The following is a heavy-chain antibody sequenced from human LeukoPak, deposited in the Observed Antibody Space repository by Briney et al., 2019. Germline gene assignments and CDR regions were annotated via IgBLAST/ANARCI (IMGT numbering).Heavy chain of an antibody. CDR1: GFTFSHYA. V-gene: IGHV3-30*04. CDR3: ARVPGCWLFPFFDY. J-gene: IGHJ4*02. Sequence: GGSLRLSCAASGFTFSHYAMHWVRQAPGKGLEWVAAISDDGSKKHYADSVKGRFTISRDNSKNTVHLQMNSQRVEDTAGFYCARVPGCWLFPFFDYWGQGTLVTVSS. D-gene: IGHD3-9*01. CDR2: ISDDGSKK.